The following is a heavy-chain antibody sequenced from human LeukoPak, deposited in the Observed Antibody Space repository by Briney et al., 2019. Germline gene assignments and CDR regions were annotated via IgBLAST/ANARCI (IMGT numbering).Heavy chain of an antibody. CDR2: IYTSGST. CDR3: ARQGYYDSSGYYYYFDY. D-gene: IGHD3-22*01. J-gene: IGHJ4*02. V-gene: IGHV4-4*09. Sequence: SDTLSLTCTVSGGSISSYYWSWIRQPPGKGLEWIGYIYTSGSTNYNPSLKSRVTISVDTSKNQFSLKLSSVTAADTAVYYCARQGYYDSSGYYYYFDYWGQGTLVTVSS. CDR1: GGSISSYY.